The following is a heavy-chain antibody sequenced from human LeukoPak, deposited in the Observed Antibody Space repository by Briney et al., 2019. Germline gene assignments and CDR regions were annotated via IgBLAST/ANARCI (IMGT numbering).Heavy chain of an antibody. CDR2: ISSSSSTI. CDR1: GFTFSSYG. CDR3: ARDREVINYYYMDV. J-gene: IGHJ6*03. V-gene: IGHV3-48*01. Sequence: GGSLRLSCAASGFTFSSYGMHWVRQAPGKGLEWVSYISSSSSTIYYADSVKGRFTISRDNAKNSLYLQMNSLRAEDTAVYYCARDREVINYYYMDVWGKGTTVTVSS. D-gene: IGHD3-10*01.